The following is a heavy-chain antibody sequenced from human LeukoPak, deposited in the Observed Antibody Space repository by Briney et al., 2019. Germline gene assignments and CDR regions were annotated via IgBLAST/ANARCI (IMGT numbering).Heavy chain of an antibody. Sequence: SETLSLTCTVSGGSISSSSYYWGWIRQPPGKGLEWIGSIYYSGSTYYNPSLKSRVTISVDTSKNQFSLKLSSVIAADTAVYYCARHGKYSGYARDAFDIWGQGTVVTVSP. V-gene: IGHV4-39*01. J-gene: IGHJ3*02. D-gene: IGHD5-12*01. CDR2: IYYSGST. CDR3: ARHGKYSGYARDAFDI. CDR1: GGSISSSSYY.